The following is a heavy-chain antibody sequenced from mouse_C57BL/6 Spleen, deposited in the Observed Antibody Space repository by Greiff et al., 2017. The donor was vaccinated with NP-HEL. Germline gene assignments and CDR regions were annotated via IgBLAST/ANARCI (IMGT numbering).Heavy chain of an antibody. Sequence: EVKLQESGGGLVQPGGSLSLSCAASGFTFTDYYMSWVRQPPGKALEWLGFIRNKANGYTTEYSASVKGRLTISRDNYQSILYLQMNALRAEDSATYYCARSSYEYDDVPFAYCGQGTLVTVSA. CDR1: GFTFTDYY. J-gene: IGHJ3*01. CDR3: ARSSYEYDDVPFAY. V-gene: IGHV7-3*01. CDR2: IRNKANGYTT. D-gene: IGHD2-4*01.